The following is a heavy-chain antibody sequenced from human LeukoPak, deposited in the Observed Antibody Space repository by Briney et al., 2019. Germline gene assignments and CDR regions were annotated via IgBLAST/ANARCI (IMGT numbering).Heavy chain of an antibody. CDR3: AKGGELLWFGESPYYFDY. J-gene: IGHJ4*02. CDR2: IRYDGSNK. V-gene: IGHV3-30*02. CDR1: GFTFSSYG. Sequence: GGSLRLSCAASGFTFSSYGMHWVRQAPGKGLEWVAFIRYDGSNKYYADSVKGRFTISRDNSKNTLYLQMNSLRAEDTAVYYCAKGGELLWFGESPYYFDYWGQGTLVTVSS. D-gene: IGHD3-10*01.